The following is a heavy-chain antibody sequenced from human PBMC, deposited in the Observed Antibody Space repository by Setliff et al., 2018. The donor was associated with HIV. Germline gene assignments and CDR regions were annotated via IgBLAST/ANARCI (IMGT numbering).Heavy chain of an antibody. CDR2: IYTSGST. Sequence: SETLSLTCTVSGGSISSTSYYWGWIRQPAGKGLEWIGHIYTSGSTNYNPSLKSRVTISLDTSKNHFSLNLRSVTAADTAVYYCARGARYAYYYESSGYYRHFDYWGQGTLVTVSS. V-gene: IGHV4-61*09. CDR1: GGSISSTSYY. D-gene: IGHD3-22*01. CDR3: ARGARYAYYYESSGYYRHFDY. J-gene: IGHJ4*02.